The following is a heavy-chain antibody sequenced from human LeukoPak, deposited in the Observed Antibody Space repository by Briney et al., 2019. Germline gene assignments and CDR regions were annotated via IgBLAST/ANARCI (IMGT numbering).Heavy chain of an antibody. V-gene: IGHV3-23*01. CDR3: ARGSSVTANNFDY. J-gene: IGHJ4*02. CDR1: GFTFSIYA. CDR2: ISGNGGDT. D-gene: IGHD4-11*01. Sequence: GGSLRLSCAASGFTFSIYAMSWVRQAPGKGLEWVSAISGNGGDTYYADSVKGRFTISRDNSKNTLYLQMNSLRAEDTAVYYCARGSSVTANNFDYWGQGTLVTVSS.